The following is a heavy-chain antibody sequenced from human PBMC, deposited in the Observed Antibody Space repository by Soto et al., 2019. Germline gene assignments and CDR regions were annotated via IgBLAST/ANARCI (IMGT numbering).Heavy chain of an antibody. CDR1: GGSISSGGYY. CDR2: IYYSGST. Sequence: TLSLTCTVSGGSISSGGYYWSWIRQHPGKGLEWIGYIYYSGSTNYNPSLKSRVTISVDTSKNQFSLKLSSVTAADTAVYYCARGKLRYFDYWGQGTLVTVSS. J-gene: IGHJ4*02. CDR3: ARGKLRYFDY. D-gene: IGHD1-7*01. V-gene: IGHV4-31*03.